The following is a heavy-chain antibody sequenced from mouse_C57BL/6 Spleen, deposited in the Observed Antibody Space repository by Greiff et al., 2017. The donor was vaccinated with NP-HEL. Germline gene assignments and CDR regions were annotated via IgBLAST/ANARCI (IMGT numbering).Heavy chain of an antibody. Sequence: EVMLVESGGGLVKPGGSLKLSCAASGFTFSSYAMSWVHQTPEKRLEWVATISDGGSYTYYPDNVKGRFTISRDNAKNNLYLQMSHLKSEDTAMYYCARGSSYDYAMDYWGQGTSVTVSS. J-gene: IGHJ4*01. CDR2: ISDGGSYT. V-gene: IGHV5-4*03. CDR1: GFTFSSYA. CDR3: ARGSSYDYAMDY. D-gene: IGHD1-1*01.